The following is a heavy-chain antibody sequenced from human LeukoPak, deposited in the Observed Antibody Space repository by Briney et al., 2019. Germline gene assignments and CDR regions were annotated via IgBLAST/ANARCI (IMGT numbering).Heavy chain of an antibody. CDR2: INQDGSEE. V-gene: IGHV3-7*01. CDR1: GFTFRTYW. D-gene: IGHD1-26*01. J-gene: IGHJ3*01. CDR3: AKWKMELQRNAFDF. Sequence: GGSLRLSCAASGFTFRTYWMSWIRQAPGKEPEWVADINQDGSEEYYLQSVRGRFTVSRDNAQNAVFLQMTNLRADDTAVYYCAKWKMELQRNAFDFWGQGTVVTVSS.